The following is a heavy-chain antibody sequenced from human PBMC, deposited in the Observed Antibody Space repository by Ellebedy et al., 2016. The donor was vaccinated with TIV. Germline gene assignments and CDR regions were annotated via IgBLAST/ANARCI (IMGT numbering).Heavy chain of an antibody. CDR2: ISPNSGVT. D-gene: IGHD4-17*01. CDR1: GYTFTDYY. V-gene: IGHV1-2*04. Sequence: AASVKVSCKASGYTFTDYYIHWVRQAPGQGLEWMGWISPNSGVTNYAQKFQGSVTMTRDTSISTAHMAVRRLRSDDTAVYYCARDRGDYTFGYWGQGTLVTVSS. CDR3: ARDRGDYTFGY. J-gene: IGHJ4*02.